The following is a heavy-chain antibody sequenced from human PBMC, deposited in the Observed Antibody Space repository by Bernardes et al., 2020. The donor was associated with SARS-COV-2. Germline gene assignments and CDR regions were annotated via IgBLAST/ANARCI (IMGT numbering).Heavy chain of an antibody. CDR1: GFTFNNFW. CDR2: LNRDGSTT. D-gene: IGHD5-12*01. CDR3: ARPRRDGYNDFDL. J-gene: IGHJ4*02. Sequence: GGSLRLSCAASGFTFNNFWMHWVRQAPGKGLVWVSRLNRDGSTTRYADSVKGRFTISRDNAKNTLYLQMDGLRAEDTAVYYCARPRRDGYNDFDLWGRGTLVTVSS. V-gene: IGHV3-74*01.